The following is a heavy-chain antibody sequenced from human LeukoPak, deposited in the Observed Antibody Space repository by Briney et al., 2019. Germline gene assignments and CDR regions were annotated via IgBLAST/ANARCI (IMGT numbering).Heavy chain of an antibody. CDR2: ISSSSSYI. CDR3: ASGIAYYQPSKNAFDF. CDR1: GFTFSSYS. V-gene: IGHV3-21*01. D-gene: IGHD2-2*01. J-gene: IGHJ3*01. Sequence: GGSLRLSCAASGFTFSSYSMNWVRQAPGKGLEWVSSISSSSSYIYYADSVKGRFTISRDNAKNSLYLQMNSLRAEDTAVYYCASGIAYYQPSKNAFDFWGQGTMVIVSS.